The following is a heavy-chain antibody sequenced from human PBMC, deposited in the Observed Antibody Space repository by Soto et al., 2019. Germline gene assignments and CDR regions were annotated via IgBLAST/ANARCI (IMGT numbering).Heavy chain of an antibody. CDR1: GFTFSSYA. V-gene: IGHV3-23*01. CDR3: AKDHQAYGGWSPFDY. CDR2: ISGSGGST. J-gene: IGHJ4*02. Sequence: PGGSLRLSCAASGFTFSSYAMSWVRQAPGKGLEWVSAISGSGGSTYYADSVKGRFTISRDNSKNTLYLQMNSLRAEDTAVYYCAKDHQAYGGWSPFDYWGQGTLVTSPQ. D-gene: IGHD6-19*01.